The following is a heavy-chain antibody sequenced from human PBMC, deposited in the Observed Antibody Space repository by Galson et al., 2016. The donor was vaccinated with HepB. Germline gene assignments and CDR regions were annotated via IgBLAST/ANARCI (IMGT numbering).Heavy chain of an antibody. Sequence: CAISGDSVSTDSAAWSWIRQSPSRGLEWLGRTYFRSRWYTDYAPSVKSRITINPDTSKNQFSLQLSSLIPEDTAVYYCARDPGIAVAGPLYYYGMDVWGQGTSVTVSS. CDR1: GDSVSTDSAA. D-gene: IGHD6-19*01. J-gene: IGHJ6*02. CDR3: ARDPGIAVAGPLYYYGMDV. V-gene: IGHV6-1*01. CDR2: TYFRSRWYT.